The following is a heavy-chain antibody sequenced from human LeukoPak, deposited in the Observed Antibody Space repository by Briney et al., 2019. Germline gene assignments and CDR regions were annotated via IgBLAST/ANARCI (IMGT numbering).Heavy chain of an antibody. CDR1: GYSFSTYW. CDR2: IYPGDSDT. CDR3: ARTYYFNRPSFDS. Sequence: GESLKISCRGSGYSFSTYWVAWVRQMPGKGLEYMGTIYPGDSDTRYSPSFQGQVTISADKSISTACLQWSSLKASDTAIYYCARTYYFNRPSFDSWGQGTLVTVSS. J-gene: IGHJ4*02. D-gene: IGHD3-10*01. V-gene: IGHV5-51*01.